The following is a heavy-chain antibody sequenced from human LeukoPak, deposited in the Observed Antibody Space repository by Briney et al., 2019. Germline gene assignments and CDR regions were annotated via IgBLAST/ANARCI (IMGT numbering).Heavy chain of an antibody. D-gene: IGHD1-14*01. CDR1: GFSFGSFW. V-gene: IGHV3-7*01. CDR2: IKENGNEQ. Sequence: SGGSLRLSCAASGFSFGSFWMSWVRQAPGKGPEWVAHIKENGNEQYYADSVKGRFTISRDNAQKSLWLQMNSLRVEDTAVYYCARGPGDFDASDIWGQGTMVTVSS. J-gene: IGHJ3*02. CDR3: ARGPGDFDASDI.